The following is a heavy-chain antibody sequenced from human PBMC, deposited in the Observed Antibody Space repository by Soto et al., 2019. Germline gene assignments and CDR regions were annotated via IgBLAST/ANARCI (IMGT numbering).Heavy chain of an antibody. CDR3: ARGGCSGGSCYSLYYYYGMDV. D-gene: IGHD2-15*01. Sequence: ASVKVSCKASGYTFTSYAMHWVRQAPGQRLEWMGWINAGNGNTKYSQKFQGRVTITRDTSASTAYMELSSLRSEDTAVYYCARGGCSGGSCYSLYYYYGMDVWGQGTTVTVSS. CDR1: GYTFTSYA. CDR2: INAGNGNT. V-gene: IGHV1-3*01. J-gene: IGHJ6*02.